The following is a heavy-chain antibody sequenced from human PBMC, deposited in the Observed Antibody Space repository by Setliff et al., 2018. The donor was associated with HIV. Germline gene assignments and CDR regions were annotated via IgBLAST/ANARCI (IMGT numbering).Heavy chain of an antibody. Sequence: SVKVSCKISGYTLTEVSMHWVRQAPGKGLEWMGGIIPIFGTVKYPLKFQGRVTITADDSTSTAYMGLSSLRSEDTAVYYCANLAYCSGDCYSTGASDIWGQGTMVTVSS. J-gene: IGHJ3*02. D-gene: IGHD2-21*01. CDR3: ANLAYCSGDCYSTGASDI. CDR1: GYTLTEVS. CDR2: IIPIFGTV. V-gene: IGHV1-69*13.